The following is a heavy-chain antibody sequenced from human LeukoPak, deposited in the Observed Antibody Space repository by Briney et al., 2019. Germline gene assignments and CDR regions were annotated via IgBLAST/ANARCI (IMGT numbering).Heavy chain of an antibody. CDR3: ARDLGSRLDDAFDI. Sequence: SETLSLTCTVSGGSIGSYYWSWIRQPAGKGLEWIGRIYTSGSTNYNPSLKSRVTMSVDTSKNQFSLKLSSVTAADTAVYYCARDLGSRLDDAFDIWGQGTMVTVSS. D-gene: IGHD2-2*01. J-gene: IGHJ3*02. CDR2: IYTSGST. CDR1: GGSIGSYY. V-gene: IGHV4-4*07.